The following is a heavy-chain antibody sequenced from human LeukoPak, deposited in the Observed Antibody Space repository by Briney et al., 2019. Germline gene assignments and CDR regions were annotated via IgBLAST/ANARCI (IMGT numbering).Heavy chain of an antibody. Sequence: GASVKVSCKASGYTFTGYYMQWVRQAPGQGLGWMGWINTNSGGTNYAQKFQGRVAMTRDTSISTAYMELSRLRSDDTAVYYCARDLNSYGDYYYYYGMDVWGQGTTVTVSS. CDR2: INTNSGGT. V-gene: IGHV1-2*02. J-gene: IGHJ6*02. CDR1: GYTFTGYY. CDR3: ARDLNSYGDYYYYYGMDV. D-gene: IGHD5-18*01.